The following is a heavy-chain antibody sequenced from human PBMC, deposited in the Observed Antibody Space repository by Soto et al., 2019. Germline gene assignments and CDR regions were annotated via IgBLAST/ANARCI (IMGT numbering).Heavy chain of an antibody. J-gene: IGHJ4*02. CDR3: ARGPSGDKVHY. Sequence: PSETLSLTCTVSGGSISSYYWSWIRQPPGKGLEWIGYIYYSGSTNYNPSLKSRVTVSVDTSKNHFSLKLSSVTAADTAVYYCARGPSGDKVHYWGQGALVTVSS. CDR2: IYYSGST. CDR1: GGSISSYY. V-gene: IGHV4-59*08. D-gene: IGHD7-27*01.